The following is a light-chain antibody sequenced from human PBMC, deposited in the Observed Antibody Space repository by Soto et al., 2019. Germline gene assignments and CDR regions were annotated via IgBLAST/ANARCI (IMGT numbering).Light chain of an antibody. CDR1: QSFLYISNNKNY. CDR2: WAS. J-gene: IGKJ4*01. CDR3: QQYYTTPLT. V-gene: IGKV4-1*01. Sequence: DIVMTQSPDSLAVTLGERATINCKSSQSFLYISNNKNYLAWYEQKPGQPPKPLIYWASTRESGVPDRFSGSGSGTDFTLTISSLQADDVAVYYCQQYYTTPLTFGGGTKVDIK.